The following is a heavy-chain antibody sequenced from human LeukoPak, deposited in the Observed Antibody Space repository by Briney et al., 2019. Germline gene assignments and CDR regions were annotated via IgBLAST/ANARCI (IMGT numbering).Heavy chain of an antibody. J-gene: IGHJ6*03. CDR2: IRYDGSNK. D-gene: IGHD3-10*01. Sequence: GGSLRLFCAASGFTLSSYGMHWARHAPGKGLEWVAFIRYDGSNKYYADSVKGRFTISRDNSKNTLYLQMNSLRAEDTAVYYCAREGGGYYYYYMDVWGKGTTVTVSS. V-gene: IGHV3-30*02. CDR1: GFTLSSYG. CDR3: AREGGGYYYYYMDV.